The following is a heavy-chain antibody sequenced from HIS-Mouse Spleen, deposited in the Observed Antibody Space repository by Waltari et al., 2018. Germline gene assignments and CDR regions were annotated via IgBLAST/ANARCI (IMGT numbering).Heavy chain of an antibody. V-gene: IGHV4-39*07. CDR3: AREIPYSSSWYDWYFDL. J-gene: IGHJ2*01. D-gene: IGHD6-13*01. CDR2: IHYSGGT. CDR1: GGSISSSSYY. Sequence: QLQLQESGPGLVKPSETLSLTCPVSGGSISSSSYYWGWIRQPPGKGLEWIGSIHYSGGTYYNPSLKSRVTISVDTSKNQLSLKLSSVTAADTAVYYCAREIPYSSSWYDWYFDLWGRGTLVTVSS.